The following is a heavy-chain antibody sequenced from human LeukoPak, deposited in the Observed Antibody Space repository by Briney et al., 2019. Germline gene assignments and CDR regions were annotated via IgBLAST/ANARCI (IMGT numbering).Heavy chain of an antibody. CDR1: GFRFDNHA. J-gene: IGHJ4*02. CDR2: ITGRSGST. CDR3: VRSSSIMALNYFDL. D-gene: IGHD3-16*01. V-gene: IGHV3-23*01. Sequence: GGSLRLSCAASGFRFDNHALAWVRQTPGRGLEWVAPITGRSGSTYYADSVRGRLTISRDNSQNRLYLQMNSLRVLDTATYYCVRSSSIMALNYFDLWGQGTLVPVSS.